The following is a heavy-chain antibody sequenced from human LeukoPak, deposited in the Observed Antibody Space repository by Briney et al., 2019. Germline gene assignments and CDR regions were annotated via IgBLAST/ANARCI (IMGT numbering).Heavy chain of an antibody. Sequence: GASVKVSCKASGYTFTSYDINWVRQAPGQGLEWMGWMNPNSGNTGYAQKFQGRVTMTRNTSISTAYMELSSLRSEDTAVYYCARGNVPAAIWLYYYYYYMDVWGKGTTVTVSS. CDR2: MNPNSGNT. CDR3: ARGNVPAAIWLYYYYYYMDV. J-gene: IGHJ6*03. D-gene: IGHD2-2*01. V-gene: IGHV1-8*01. CDR1: GYTFTSYD.